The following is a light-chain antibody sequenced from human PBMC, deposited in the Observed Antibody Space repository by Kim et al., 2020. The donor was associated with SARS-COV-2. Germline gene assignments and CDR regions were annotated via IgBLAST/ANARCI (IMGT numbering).Light chain of an antibody. J-gene: IGKJ2*03. CDR1: QSVSSN. V-gene: IGKV3-15*01. CDR3: QQYNNWPYS. CDR2: GAS. Sequence: SVSPEERATLSCRASQSVSSNLAWYQQKPGQAPRLLIYGASTRATGIPARFSGSGSGTEFTLTISSLQSEDFAVYYCQQYNNWPYSFGQGTKLEI.